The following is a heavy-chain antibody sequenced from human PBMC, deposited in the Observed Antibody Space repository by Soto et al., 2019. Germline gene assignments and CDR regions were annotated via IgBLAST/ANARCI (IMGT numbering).Heavy chain of an antibody. CDR1: GFTFTDHY. CDR2: ITSGVSKI. CDR3: ARDIRGAN. J-gene: IGHJ4*02. Sequence: QVQLVESGGGLVKPGGSLRLSCTASGFTFTDHYMTWIRQAPGKGLEWVSYITSGVSKIYYADSVRGRFTISRDNAKNSVYLQMSSLRAEDTAIYYCARDIRGANWGQGTLVIVSS. V-gene: IGHV3-11*01.